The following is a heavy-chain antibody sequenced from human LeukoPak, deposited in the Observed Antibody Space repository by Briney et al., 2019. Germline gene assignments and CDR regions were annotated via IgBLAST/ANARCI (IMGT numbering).Heavy chain of an antibody. Sequence: GGSLRLSCAASGFTFSSYEMNWVRQAPGKGLEWVSVIYSGGRTYYADSVKGRFTISRDNSKNTLCLQMNSLRAEDTAVYYCARAGPSSSWHQFDYWGQGTLVTVSS. CDR3: ARAGPSSSWHQFDY. D-gene: IGHD6-13*01. J-gene: IGHJ4*02. CDR1: GFTFSSYE. CDR2: IYSGGRT. V-gene: IGHV3-66*01.